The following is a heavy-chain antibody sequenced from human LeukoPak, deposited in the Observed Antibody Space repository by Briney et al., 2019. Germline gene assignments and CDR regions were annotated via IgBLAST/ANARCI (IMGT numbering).Heavy chain of an antibody. CDR3: ARDSRYSSSWYSSGDY. J-gene: IGHJ4*02. CDR2: MNPNSGNT. D-gene: IGHD6-13*01. V-gene: IGHV1-8*01. Sequence: ASVKVFCKASGYTFTSYDINWVRQATGQGLEWMGWMNPNSGNTGYAQKLQGRVTMTTDTSTSTAYMELRSLRSDDTAVYYCARDSRYSSSWYSSGDYWGQGTLVTVSS. CDR1: GYTFTSYD.